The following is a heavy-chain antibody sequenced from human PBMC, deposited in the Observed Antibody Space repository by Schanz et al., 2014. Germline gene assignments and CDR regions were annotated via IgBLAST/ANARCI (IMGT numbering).Heavy chain of an antibody. CDR3: AKSDAFDI. CDR2: INSVGSNT. J-gene: IGHJ3*02. CDR1: GFTFSSHW. V-gene: IGHV3-74*01. Sequence: EVQLVQSGGGLVQPGGSLRLSCAASGFTFSSHWMHWVRQDPGKGLVWVARINSVGSNTDYADSVTGRFTISRDNAKNTLYLQMNSLRAEDTAVYYCAKSDAFDIWGQGTLXTVSS.